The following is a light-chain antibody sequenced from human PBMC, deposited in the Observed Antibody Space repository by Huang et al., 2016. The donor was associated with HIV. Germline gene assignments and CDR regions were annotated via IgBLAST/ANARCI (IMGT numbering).Light chain of an antibody. CDR1: QTVNSN. Sequence: MTQSPVTLSVSPGESATLSCRASQTVNSNLAWYQHKRGQPPRLLIFGASSRAAGIPDRFSGSGSGTEFTLTISSLQSEDFAVYYCQQYNTWPPWAFGQGTTVEI. V-gene: IGKV3-15*01. J-gene: IGKJ1*01. CDR2: GAS. CDR3: QQYNTWPPWA.